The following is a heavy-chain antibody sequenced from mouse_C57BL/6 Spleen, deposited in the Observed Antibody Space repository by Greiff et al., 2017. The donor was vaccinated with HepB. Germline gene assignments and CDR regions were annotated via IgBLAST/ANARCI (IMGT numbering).Heavy chain of an antibody. J-gene: IGHJ1*03. CDR1: GYTFTSYW. CDR3: ARDGSSPRYFYV. D-gene: IGHD1-1*01. V-gene: IGHV1-52*01. CDR2: IDTSDSET. Sequence: VQLQQPGAELVRPGSSVKLSCKASGYTFTSYWMHWVKQRPIQGLEWIGNIDTSDSETHYNQKFKDKATLTVDKSSSTTFMQLSSLTSEDAAVYYCARDGSSPRYFYVWGTGTTVTVSS.